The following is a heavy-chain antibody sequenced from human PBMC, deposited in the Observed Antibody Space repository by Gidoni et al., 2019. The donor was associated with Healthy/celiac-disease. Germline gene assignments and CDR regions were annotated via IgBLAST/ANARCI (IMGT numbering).Heavy chain of an antibody. J-gene: IGHJ6*02. Sequence: QVQLQESGPGLVKPSQTLSLTCPVSGGSISSDGYYWSWIRQPAGKGLEWIGRIYTTGSTNYSPSLKSRLTISVDTSKNQFSLKLTSVTAADTAVYYCARGSYDSSGFYNMDVWGQGTTVTVSS. V-gene: IGHV4-61*02. CDR1: GGSISSDGYY. CDR2: IYTTGST. CDR3: ARGSYDSSGFYNMDV. D-gene: IGHD3-22*01.